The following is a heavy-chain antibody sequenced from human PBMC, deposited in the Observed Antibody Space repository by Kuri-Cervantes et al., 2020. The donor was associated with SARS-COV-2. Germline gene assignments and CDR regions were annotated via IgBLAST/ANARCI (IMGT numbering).Heavy chain of an antibody. J-gene: IGHJ6*03. CDR1: GYTFTGYY. Sequence: ASLNVCCKASGYTFTGYYMHWVRQAPGQGLEWMGWINPNSGGTNYAQKLQGRVTMTRDTSISTAYMELSRLRSDDTAVYYCARAYLWSGYYTDYYMDAWGKGTTVTVSS. V-gene: IGHV1-2*02. D-gene: IGHD3-3*01. CDR3: ARAYLWSGYYTDYYMDA. CDR2: INPNSGGT.